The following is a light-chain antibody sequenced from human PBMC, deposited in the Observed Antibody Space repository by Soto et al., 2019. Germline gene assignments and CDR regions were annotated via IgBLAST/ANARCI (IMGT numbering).Light chain of an antibody. CDR1: QSVSSTF. J-gene: IGKJ1*01. Sequence: EIVLTQSPGSLSLSPGERATLSCRASQSVSSTFFAWYQQRPGQAPRLLMYGASSRATGIPERFSGSGSGTDFTLTISRLEPEEFAVYYCQQFESSVTFGQGTNVEIK. CDR3: QQFESSVT. CDR2: GAS. V-gene: IGKV3-20*01.